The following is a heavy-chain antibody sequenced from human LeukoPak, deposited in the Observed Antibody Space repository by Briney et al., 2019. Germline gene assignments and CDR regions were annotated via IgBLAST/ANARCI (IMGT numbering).Heavy chain of an antibody. Sequence: GASVKVSCKASGYTFTSYDINWVRQATGQGLEWMGWMNHNSGNTGYAQKFQGRVTMTRNTFISTAYMELSSLRSEDTAVYYCARGKFNYYDSSGYPTDYWGQGTLVTVSS. CDR3: ARGKFNYYDSSGYPTDY. CDR2: MNHNSGNT. CDR1: GYTFTSYD. J-gene: IGHJ4*02. V-gene: IGHV1-8*01. D-gene: IGHD3-22*01.